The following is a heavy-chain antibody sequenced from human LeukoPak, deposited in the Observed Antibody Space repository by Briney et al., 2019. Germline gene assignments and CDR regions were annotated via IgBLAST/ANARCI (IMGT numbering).Heavy chain of an antibody. CDR3: AKDPRDHSYGWSWRYFDY. D-gene: IGHD5-18*01. Sequence: PGGSLRLSCAASGFTFSSYSMNWVRQAPGKGLEWVSAISGSGGSTYYADSVKGRFTISRDNSKNTLYLQMNSLRAEDTAVYYCAKDPRDHSYGWSWRYFDYWGQGTLVTVSS. V-gene: IGHV3-23*01. CDR2: ISGSGGST. CDR1: GFTFSSYS. J-gene: IGHJ4*02.